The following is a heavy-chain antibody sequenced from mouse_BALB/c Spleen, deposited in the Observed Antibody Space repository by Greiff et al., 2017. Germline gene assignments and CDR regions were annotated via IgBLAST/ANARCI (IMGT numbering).Heavy chain of an antibody. D-gene: IGHD2-4*01. CDR1: GFNIKDTY. CDR3: ARITTGRYYAMDY. CDR2: IDPANGNT. Sequence: EVKVVESGAELVKPGASVKLSCTASGFNIKDTYMHWVKQRPEQGLEWIGRIDPANGNTKYDPKFQGKATITADTSSNTAYLQLSSLTSEDTAVYYCARITTGRYYAMDYWGQGTSVTVSS. V-gene: IGHV14-3*02. J-gene: IGHJ4*01.